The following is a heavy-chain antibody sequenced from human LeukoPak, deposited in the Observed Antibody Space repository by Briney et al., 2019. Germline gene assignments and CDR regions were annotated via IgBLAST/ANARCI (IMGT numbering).Heavy chain of an antibody. V-gene: IGHV1-2*02. CDR3: ARVKPHQMGYYFDY. Sequence: WASVKVSCKASGYTFTGYYMHWVRQAPGQGLEWMGWINPNSGGTNYAQKFQGRVTMTRDTSISTAYMELSRLRSDDTAVYYCARVKPHQMGYYFDYWGQGTLVTVSS. CDR1: GYTFTGYY. CDR2: INPNSGGT. D-gene: IGHD2-8*01. J-gene: IGHJ4*02.